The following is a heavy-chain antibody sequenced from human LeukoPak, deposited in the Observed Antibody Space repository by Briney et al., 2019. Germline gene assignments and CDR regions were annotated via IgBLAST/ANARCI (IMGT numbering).Heavy chain of an antibody. D-gene: IGHD6-6*01. J-gene: IGHJ5*02. CDR1: GYTLTELS. CDR2: FDPEDGET. Sequence: GASVKVSCKVSGYTLTELSMHWVRQAPGKGLEWMGGFDPEDGETIYAQKFQGRVTMTEDTSTDTAYTELSSLRSEDTAVYYCATVYRSSEGVNWFDPWGQGTLVTVSS. V-gene: IGHV1-24*01. CDR3: ATVYRSSEGVNWFDP.